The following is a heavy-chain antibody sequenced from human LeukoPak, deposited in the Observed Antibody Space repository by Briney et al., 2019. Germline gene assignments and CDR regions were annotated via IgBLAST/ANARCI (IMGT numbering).Heavy chain of an antibody. V-gene: IGHV3-23*01. CDR2: ISGSGGST. J-gene: IGHJ4*02. CDR3: AKDRGVVVVADFDY. D-gene: IGHD2-15*01. Sequence: HSGGSLRLSCAASGFTFSSYAMSWVRQAPGKGLEWVSAISGSGGSTYYADSVKGRFTISRDNSKNTLYLQMNSLRAEDTAVYYCAKDRGVVVVADFDYWGQETLVTVSS. CDR1: GFTFSSYA.